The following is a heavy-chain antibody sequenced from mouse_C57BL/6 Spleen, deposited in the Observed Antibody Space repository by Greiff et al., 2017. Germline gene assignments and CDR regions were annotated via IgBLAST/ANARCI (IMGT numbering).Heavy chain of an antibody. V-gene: IGHV1-69*01. Sequence: QVQLQQSGAELVMPGASVKLSCKASGYTFTSYWMHWVKQRPGQGLEWIGEIDPSDSYTNYNQKFKGKSTLTVDKSSSTAYMQLSSLTSEDSAVYYCARRGITTVAMDYWGQGTSVTVSS. J-gene: IGHJ4*01. CDR2: IDPSDSYT. CDR3: ARRGITTVAMDY. D-gene: IGHD1-1*01. CDR1: GYTFTSYW.